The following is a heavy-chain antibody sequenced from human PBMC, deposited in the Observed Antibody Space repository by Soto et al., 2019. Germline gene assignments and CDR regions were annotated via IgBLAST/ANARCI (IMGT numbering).Heavy chain of an antibody. Sequence: GESLKISCAASGFTFSIYAMTWVRQSPGKGLEWVSSMSHTGGNTYYADSVKDRFTISRDNSKNTLYLQMNSLRAEDTAIYYCAKDQSNSNPLYYFDFWGPGTLVTVSS. J-gene: IGHJ4*02. D-gene: IGHD3-22*01. CDR1: GFTFSIYA. V-gene: IGHV3-23*01. CDR3: AKDQSNSNPLYYFDF. CDR2: MSHTGGNT.